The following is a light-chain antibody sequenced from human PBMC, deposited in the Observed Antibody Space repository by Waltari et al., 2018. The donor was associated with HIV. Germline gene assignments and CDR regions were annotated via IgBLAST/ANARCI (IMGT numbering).Light chain of an antibody. CDR1: SSTIGSNY. CDR2: RDN. J-gene: IGLJ3*02. CDR3: AAWDDSLSGWV. V-gene: IGLV1-47*01. Sequence: QSVLTQPPSASGTPGPSVTISCSGSSSTIGSNYVYWYQHFPGTTPKPLIYRDNSRPSGVPDRFSGSESGTSASLAISGLRSEDEADYYCAAWDDSLSGWVFGGGTKLTVL.